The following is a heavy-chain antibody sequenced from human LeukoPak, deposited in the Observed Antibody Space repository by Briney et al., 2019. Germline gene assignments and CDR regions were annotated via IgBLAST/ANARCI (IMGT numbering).Heavy chain of an antibody. Sequence: SVKVSCKASGYTLTGYYMHWVRQAPGQGLEWMGGIIPIFGTANYAQKFQGRVTITADESTSTAYMELSSLRSEDTAVYYCATGGRPSYYYYGMDVWGQGTTVTVSS. V-gene: IGHV1-69*13. CDR1: GYTLTGYY. D-gene: IGHD1-14*01. CDR2: IIPIFGTA. CDR3: ATGGRPSYYYYGMDV. J-gene: IGHJ6*02.